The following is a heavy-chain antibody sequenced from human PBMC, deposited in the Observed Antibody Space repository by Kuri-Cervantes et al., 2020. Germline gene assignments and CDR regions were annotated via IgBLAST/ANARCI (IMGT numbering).Heavy chain of an antibody. CDR1: GYTFTGYY. CDR3: ARGARIAAASLFCAFDI. D-gene: IGHD6-13*01. Sequence: ASVKVSCKASGYTFTGYYMHWVRQAPGQGLEWMGWINPNSGGTNYAQKFQGRVTMTRDTSISTAYMELSRLRSDDTAVYYCARGARIAAASLFCAFDIWGQGTIVTVSS. CDR2: INPNSGGT. V-gene: IGHV1-2*02. J-gene: IGHJ3*02.